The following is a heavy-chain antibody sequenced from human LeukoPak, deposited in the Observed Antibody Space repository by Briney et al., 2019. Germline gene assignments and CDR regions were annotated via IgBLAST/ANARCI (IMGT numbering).Heavy chain of an antibody. J-gene: IGHJ4*02. CDR1: GFTVSSNY. CDR3: ARELRIAVAGTKDY. Sequence: GGSLRLPCAASGFTVSSNYMSWVRQAPGKGLEWVSGISGSGTSAYYADSVKGRFTISRDNSKNTLYLQMNSLRAEDTALYYCARELRIAVAGTKDYWGQGTLVTVSS. CDR2: ISGSGTSA. D-gene: IGHD6-19*01. V-gene: IGHV3-23*01.